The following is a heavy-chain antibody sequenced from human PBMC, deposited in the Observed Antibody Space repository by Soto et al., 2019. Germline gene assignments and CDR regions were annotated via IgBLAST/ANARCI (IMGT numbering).Heavy chain of an antibody. CDR1: GFTFSDYT. V-gene: IGHV3-48*02. J-gene: IGHJ4*02. Sequence: EVQLVESGGGLVQPGGSLRLSCAASGFTFSDYTMNWVRQAPGKGLEWLSCITSSSRTIYYADSVKGRFTISRDNARNSLYLQMNSLRDEDTAVYYCARSVLYYDLWVGNFWGQGTLVTVSS. D-gene: IGHD3-3*01. CDR3: ARSVLYYDLWVGNF. CDR2: ITSSSRTI.